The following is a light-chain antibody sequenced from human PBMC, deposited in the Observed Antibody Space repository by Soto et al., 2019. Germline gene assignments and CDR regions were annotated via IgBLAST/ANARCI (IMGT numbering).Light chain of an antibody. J-gene: IGLJ1*01. V-gene: IGLV2-14*01. CDR2: EVS. CDR3: SSYSISTAYL. Sequence: QSVLTQPASVSGSPGQSITISCTGTSSDVGGYDYVSWYQLHPGKAPKLMIFEVSNRPSGVSYRFSGSKSGNTASLTISGLQVEDEPDYFCSSYSISTAYLFGTGTKVTVL. CDR1: SSDVGGYDY.